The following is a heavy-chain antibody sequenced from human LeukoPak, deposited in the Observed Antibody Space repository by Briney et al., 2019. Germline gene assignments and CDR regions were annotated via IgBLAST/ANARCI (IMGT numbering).Heavy chain of an antibody. D-gene: IGHD2-8*01. CDR1: GLSIGNYA. Sequence: SGGSLRLSCVGCGLSIGNYAMTWVRQAPGKGLEWVSSITVNGGTTKYADSVRGRFTVSRDNSRNTVFLQMDSLRAEDTAGYYCAKDPNGDYIGAFDGWGQGTMVTVSS. CDR2: ITVNGGTT. J-gene: IGHJ3*01. V-gene: IGHV3-23*01. CDR3: AKDPNGDYIGAFDG.